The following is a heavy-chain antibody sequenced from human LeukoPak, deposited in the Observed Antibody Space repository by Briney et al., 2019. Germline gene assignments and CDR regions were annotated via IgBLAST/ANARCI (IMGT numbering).Heavy chain of an antibody. Sequence: PSETLSLTCTVSGDSISSPTYYWGWIRQPPGKGLEWVSVVYSGGSTYYADSVKGRFTISRDNSKNTLYLQMNSLRVEDTAMYYCVRDGVDYSFEYWGQGTLVTVSS. CDR3: VRDGVDYSFEY. J-gene: IGHJ4*02. CDR2: VYSGGST. V-gene: IGHV3-53*01. D-gene: IGHD4-11*01. CDR1: GDSISSPTYY.